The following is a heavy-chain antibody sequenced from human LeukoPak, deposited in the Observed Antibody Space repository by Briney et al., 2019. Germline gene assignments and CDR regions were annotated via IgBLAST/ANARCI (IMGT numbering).Heavy chain of an antibody. Sequence: GGSLRLSCAASGFTFSAYGMSWVRQSPRKGLEWVSGVSGADGTTYYADTVKGRFTISRDNSKSTLYLQMNNLRAEDTAVYYCAKHWSYCSTTSCFFDYYYYYMDVWGKGTTVTVSS. CDR2: VSGADGTT. CDR3: AKHWSYCSTTSCFFDYYYYYMDV. CDR1: GFTFSAYG. J-gene: IGHJ6*03. V-gene: IGHV3-23*01. D-gene: IGHD2-2*01.